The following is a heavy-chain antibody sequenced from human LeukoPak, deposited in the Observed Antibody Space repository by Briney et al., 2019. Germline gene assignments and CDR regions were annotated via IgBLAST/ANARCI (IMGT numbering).Heavy chain of an antibody. Sequence: PGGSLRLSCVPSGFTFSSYAMSWVRQAPGKGLEWVSAISGSGGSTYYADSVKGRFTISRDNSKNTLYLQMNSLRAEDTAVYYCAKGTGRYYYYGMDVWGQGTTVTVSS. V-gene: IGHV3-23*01. CDR3: AKGTGRYYYYGMDV. CDR2: ISGSGGST. J-gene: IGHJ6*02. CDR1: GFTFSSYA.